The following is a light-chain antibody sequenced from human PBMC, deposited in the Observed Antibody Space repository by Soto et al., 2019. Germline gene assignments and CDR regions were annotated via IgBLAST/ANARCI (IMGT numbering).Light chain of an antibody. CDR2: DAS. Sequence: EIVLTQSPGTLSLSPGERATLSCRASQSVSSSNLAWYQQTPGQAPRLLIYDASSRAAGIPDRFSGSGSGTDVTLTISRLEPEDFAVYYCQFYGSSPPWLTFGGGTKVEIK. V-gene: IGKV3-20*01. J-gene: IGKJ4*01. CDR3: QFYGSSPPWLT. CDR1: QSVSSSN.